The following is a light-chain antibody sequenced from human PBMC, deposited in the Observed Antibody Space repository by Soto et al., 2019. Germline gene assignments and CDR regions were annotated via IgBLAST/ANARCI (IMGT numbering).Light chain of an antibody. V-gene: IGKV3D-20*02. CDR1: QSVTSNA. CDR2: GVS. CDR3: QQRSNWPLT. J-gene: IGKJ4*01. Sequence: EIVLTQSSATLSLAPGEIATLSCMASQSVTSNALAWYQQKPGQAPRLLIYGVSSRATGIPDRFSGSGSGTDFTLTISSLEPEDFAVYYCQQRSNWPLTFGGGTKVDIK.